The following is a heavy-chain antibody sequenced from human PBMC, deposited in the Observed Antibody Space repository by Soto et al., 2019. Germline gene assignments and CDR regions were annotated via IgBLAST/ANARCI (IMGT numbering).Heavy chain of an antibody. CDR2: IYYSGST. Sequence: SETLSLTCTVSGGSISSSSYYWGWIRQPPGKGLEWIGSIYYSGSTYYNPSLKSRVTISVDTSKNQFSLKLSSVTAADTAVYYCARLVAATPWLDYWGQGTLVTVSS. J-gene: IGHJ4*02. CDR1: GGSISSSSYY. CDR3: ARLVAATPWLDY. V-gene: IGHV4-39*01. D-gene: IGHD2-15*01.